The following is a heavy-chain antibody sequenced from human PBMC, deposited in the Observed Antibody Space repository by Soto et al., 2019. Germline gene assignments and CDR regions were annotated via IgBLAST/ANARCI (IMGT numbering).Heavy chain of an antibody. CDR3: ARDRHYFDL. V-gene: IGHV3-33*01. CDR2: IWYDGSNR. CDR1: GFSFSTYT. Sequence: HVQLEESGGGVVQPGRSLRLSCAASGFSFSTYTIHWVRQAPGKGLEWVAFIWYDGSNRDYADSVKGRFTISRDNSKNTMYLQMNSLRVEDTAMYFCARDRHYFDLWGRGTLVTVSS. J-gene: IGHJ2*01.